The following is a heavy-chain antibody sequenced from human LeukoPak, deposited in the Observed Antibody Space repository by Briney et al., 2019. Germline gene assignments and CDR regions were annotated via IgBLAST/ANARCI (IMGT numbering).Heavy chain of an antibody. J-gene: IGHJ5*02. Sequence: PGGSLRLSCAASGFTFSSYGMSWVRQAPGKGLEWVSYISSSGSSIKYSDSVKGRFTISRDNAKNSLYLQMNSLRADDTAVYYCASRYSSSRPFDPWGQGTLVTVSS. CDR3: ASRYSSSRPFDP. V-gene: IGHV3-48*04. CDR2: ISSSGSSI. CDR1: GFTFSSYG. D-gene: IGHD6-13*01.